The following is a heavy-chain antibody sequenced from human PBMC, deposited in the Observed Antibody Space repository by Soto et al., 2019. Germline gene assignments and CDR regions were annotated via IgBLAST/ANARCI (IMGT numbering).Heavy chain of an antibody. V-gene: IGHV3-33*01. CDR1: GFTFSSYG. J-gene: IGHJ4*02. Sequence: HPGGPLRLSCAASGFTFSSYGMHWVRQAPGKGLEWVAVIWYDGSNKYYADSVKGRFTISRDNSKNTLYLQMNSLRAEDTAVYYCARDKSSNGWYGPLDYWGQGTLVTVSS. CDR2: IWYDGSNK. CDR3: ARDKSSNGWYGPLDY. D-gene: IGHD6-19*01.